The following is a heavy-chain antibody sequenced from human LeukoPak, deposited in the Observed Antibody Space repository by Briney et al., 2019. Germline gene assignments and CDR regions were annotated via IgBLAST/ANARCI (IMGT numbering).Heavy chain of an antibody. V-gene: IGHV4-61*01. Sequence: SETLSLTCTVSGGSVSSGSYYWSRIRQPPGNGLEWIGYIYYSGSTNYNPSLKSRVTISVDTSKNQFSLKLSSVTAADTAVYYCARGLRSPPRANMVRGVHYYYYGMDVWGQGTTVTVSS. CDR3: ARGLRSPPRANMVRGVHYYYYGMDV. CDR1: GGSVSSGSYY. CDR2: IYYSGST. J-gene: IGHJ6*02. D-gene: IGHD3-10*01.